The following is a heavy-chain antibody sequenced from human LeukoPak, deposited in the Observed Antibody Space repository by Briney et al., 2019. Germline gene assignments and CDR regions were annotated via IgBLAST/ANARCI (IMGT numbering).Heavy chain of an antibody. J-gene: IGHJ4*02. CDR2: ISAYNGNT. D-gene: IGHD6-6*01. CDR1: GYTFTSYG. V-gene: IGHV1-18*01. Sequence: ASVKVSCKASGYTFTSYGISWVRQAPGQGLEWMGWISAYNGNTNYAQKLQGRVTMTTDTSTSTAYMELRSLRSDDTPVYYCARQLAPYSSSSLIDYWGQGTLVTVSS. CDR3: ARQLAPYSSSSLIDY.